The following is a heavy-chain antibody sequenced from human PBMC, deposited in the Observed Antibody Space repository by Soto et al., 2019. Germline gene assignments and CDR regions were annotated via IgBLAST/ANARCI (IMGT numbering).Heavy chain of an antibody. CDR3: ARATVKVGATLFDY. J-gene: IGHJ4*02. V-gene: IGHV4-34*01. Sequence: PSETLSLTXGVSDGSFRGYYWSWIRQPPGKGLEWIGEINHSGFTNYNPSLKSRVTISRDTSTNQFSLKLTSVTVADSAVYYCARATVKVGATLFDYWGQGTLVTVSS. D-gene: IGHD1-26*01. CDR1: DGSFRGYY. CDR2: INHSGFT.